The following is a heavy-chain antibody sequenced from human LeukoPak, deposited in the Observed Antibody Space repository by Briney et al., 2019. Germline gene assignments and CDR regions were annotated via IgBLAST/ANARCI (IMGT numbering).Heavy chain of an antibody. Sequence: SGPTLVNPTQTLTLTCRFSGLSLSTSGMRVSWIRQPPGKALEWLARIDWADGKFYNTSLKTRLTISKDTSKNQVVLTMTNMDPMDTGTYYCARERGATSSYYYYMDLCGKGTTVTVSS. V-gene: IGHV2-70*04. CDR1: GLSLSTSGMR. J-gene: IGHJ6*03. D-gene: IGHD1-26*01. CDR2: IDWADGK. CDR3: ARERGATSSYYYYMDL.